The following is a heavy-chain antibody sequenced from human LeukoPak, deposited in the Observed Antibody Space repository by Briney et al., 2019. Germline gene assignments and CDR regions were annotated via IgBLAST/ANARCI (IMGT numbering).Heavy chain of an antibody. V-gene: IGHV1-46*01. D-gene: IGHD2-8*01. CDR3: ARSCFRDARGGFDY. CDR2: INPNDGRT. Sequence: ASVKVSCKASGYTFFDFYMHWVRQAPGQGLEWMGIINPNDGRTTDAQKFQGRVSMTSDTSTSTCYMELSSLRSEDTAVYYCARSCFRDARGGFDYWGQGTLVTVSS. CDR1: GYTFFDFY. J-gene: IGHJ4*02.